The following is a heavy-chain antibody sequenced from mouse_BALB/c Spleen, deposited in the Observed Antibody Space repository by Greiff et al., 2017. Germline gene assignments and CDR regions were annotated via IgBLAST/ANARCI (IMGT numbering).Heavy chain of an antibody. CDR1: GDSITSGY. V-gene: IGHV3-8*02. D-gene: IGHD2-2*01. CDR3: ARAYGYDRGDAMDY. Sequence: EVKLVESGPSLVKPSQTLSLTCSVTGDSITSGYWNWIRKFPGNKLEYMGYISYSGSTYYNPSLKSRISITRDTSKNQYYLQLNSVTTEDTATYYCARAYGYDRGDAMDYWGQGTSVTVSS. J-gene: IGHJ4*01. CDR2: ISYSGST.